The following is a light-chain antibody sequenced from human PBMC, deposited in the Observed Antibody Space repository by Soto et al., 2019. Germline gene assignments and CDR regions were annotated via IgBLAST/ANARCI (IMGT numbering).Light chain of an antibody. CDR2: EVS. CDR1: QSLLHSDGKTY. V-gene: IGKV2D-29*01. Sequence: DIVLTQTPLFLSVTPGQPASISCRSTQSLLHSDGKTYFYWFLQKAGQPPQLLIYEVSNRFSGVSDRLSGSGSGTDFTLKISRVEADEVGIYDCMQSIKLPYTFGQGTKLEIK. J-gene: IGKJ2*01. CDR3: MQSIKLPYT.